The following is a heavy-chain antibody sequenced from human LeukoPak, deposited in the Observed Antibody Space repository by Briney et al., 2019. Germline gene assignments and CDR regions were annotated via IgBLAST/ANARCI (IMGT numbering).Heavy chain of an antibody. D-gene: IGHD2-2*01. J-gene: IGHJ3*02. CDR2: IYYSGST. CDR1: GGSISSYY. V-gene: IGHV4-59*01. Sequence: SETLSLTCTVSGGSISSYYWSWLRQPPGKGLEWIGYIYYSGSTNYNPSLKSRVTISVDTSKNQFSLKLSSVTAADTAVYYCARGLAPAAIGDAFDIWGQGTMVTVSS. CDR3: ARGLAPAAIGDAFDI.